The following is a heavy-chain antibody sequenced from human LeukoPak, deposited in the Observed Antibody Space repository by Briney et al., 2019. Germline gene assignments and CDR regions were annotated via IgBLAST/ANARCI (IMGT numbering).Heavy chain of an antibody. V-gene: IGHV1-2*02. J-gene: IGHJ4*02. CDR1: GYTFTGYY. D-gene: IGHD6-19*01. CDR3: ARTARRAVAVPPALFY. Sequence: ASVKVSCKASGYTFTGYYMHWVRQAPGQGLEWMGWINPNSGGTNYAQKFQGRVTMTRDTSISTAYMELSRLRSDDTAVYYRARTARRAVAVPPALFYWGQGTLVTVSS. CDR2: INPNSGGT.